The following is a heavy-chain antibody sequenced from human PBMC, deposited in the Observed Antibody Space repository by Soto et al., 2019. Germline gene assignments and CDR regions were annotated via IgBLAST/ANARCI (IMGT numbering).Heavy chain of an antibody. V-gene: IGHV4-59*01. Sequence: SETLSLTCTVSGGSFSSYYWSWIRQPPGKGLEWIGYIYYSGSTKYNPSLKSRVTISVDTSKNQFSLKLSSVTAADTAVYYCARAYCSGGSCYRYYFDFWGQGTLVTVSS. J-gene: IGHJ4*02. CDR1: GGSFSSYY. D-gene: IGHD2-15*01. CDR3: ARAYCSGGSCYRYYFDF. CDR2: IYYSGST.